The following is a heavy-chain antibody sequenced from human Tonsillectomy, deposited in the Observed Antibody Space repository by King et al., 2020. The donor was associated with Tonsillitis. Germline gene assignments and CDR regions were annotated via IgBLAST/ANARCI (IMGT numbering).Heavy chain of an antibody. CDR1: GFTFDDYA. J-gene: IGHJ4*02. CDR3: AKTWTLGIAGTGPFDY. CDR2: ISWNSDSK. D-gene: IGHD6-19*01. V-gene: IGHV3-9*01. Sequence: VQLLESGGGLVQPGRSLRLSCAASGFTFDDYAMHWVRQAPGKGLEWVSGISWNSDSKGYVDSVKGRFTISRDNAKNSLYLQMNSLRAEDTALYYCAKTWTLGIAGTGPFDYWGQGTLVTVSS.